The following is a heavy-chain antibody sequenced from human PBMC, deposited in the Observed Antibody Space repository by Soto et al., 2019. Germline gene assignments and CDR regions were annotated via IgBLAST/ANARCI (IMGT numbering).Heavy chain of an antibody. CDR3: ARMVAGYCTNGVCSTTYGMDV. Sequence: QVQLVQSGAEVKKPGSSVKVSCKASGGTFSSYAISWVRQAPGQGLEWMGGIIPIFGTANYAQKFQGRVTITADESTSTAYMELSSLRSEDTAVYYCARMVAGYCTNGVCSTTYGMDVWGQGTTVTVSS. CDR2: IIPIFGTA. CDR1: GGTFSSYA. V-gene: IGHV1-69*01. J-gene: IGHJ6*02. D-gene: IGHD2-8*01.